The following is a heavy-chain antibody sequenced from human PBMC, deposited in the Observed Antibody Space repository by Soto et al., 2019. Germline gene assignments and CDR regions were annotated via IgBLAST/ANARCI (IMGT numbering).Heavy chain of an antibody. CDR3: ARDDEGGSVCDFGS. J-gene: IGHJ4*02. V-gene: IGHV3-30-3*01. CDR1: GFTFSSHA. CDR2: ISSDGSNK. Sequence: QVQLVESGGGVVQPGRSLRLSCAVSGFTFSSHAMHWVRQAPGKGLEWVTLISSDGSNKYYADSVKGRFTTSRDNSKKQMYRKMNSLRVEDTAVYYCARDDEGGSVCDFGSWGQGALVPVSS. D-gene: IGHD1-26*01.